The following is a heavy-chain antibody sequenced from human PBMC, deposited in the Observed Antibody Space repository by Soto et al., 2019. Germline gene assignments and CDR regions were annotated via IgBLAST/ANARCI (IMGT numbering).Heavy chain of an antibody. V-gene: IGHV3-66*01. J-gene: IGHJ4*02. Sequence: VQLVESGGGLVQPGGSLRLSCAASGFTVSSNYMSWVRQAPGKGLEWVSVIYSGGSTYYADSVKGRFTISRDNSKNTLYLQMNTRRAEDTAVYYGARESMITDYWGQGTLVIVSS. D-gene: IGHD2-21*01. CDR1: GFTVSSNY. CDR2: IYSGGST. CDR3: ARESMITDY.